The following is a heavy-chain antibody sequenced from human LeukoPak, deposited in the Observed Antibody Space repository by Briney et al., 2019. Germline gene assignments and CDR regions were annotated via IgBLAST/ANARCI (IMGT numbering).Heavy chain of an antibody. CDR3: ARQIAAAGYYYYYYYMDV. D-gene: IGHD6-13*01. Sequence: PGRSLRLSCAASGFTFSSYGMHWVRQAPGKGLEWVAVIWYDGSNKYYADSVKGRFTISRDNSKNTLYLQMNSLRAEDTAVYYCARQIAAAGYYYYYYYMDVWGKGTTVTVSS. V-gene: IGHV3-33*01. J-gene: IGHJ6*03. CDR2: IWYDGSNK. CDR1: GFTFSSYG.